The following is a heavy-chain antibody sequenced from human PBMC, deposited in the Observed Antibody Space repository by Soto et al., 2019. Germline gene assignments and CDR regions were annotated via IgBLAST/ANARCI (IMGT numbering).Heavy chain of an antibody. CDR1: GFTFSSYA. CDR3: AKDFGYSYGSYFDY. D-gene: IGHD5-18*01. Sequence: RLSCAASGFTFSSYAMSWVRQAPGKGLEWVSAISGSGGSTYYADSVKGRFTISRDNSKNTLYLQMNSLRAEDTAVYYCAKDFGYSYGSYFDYWGQGTLVTVSS. J-gene: IGHJ4*02. V-gene: IGHV3-23*01. CDR2: ISGSGGST.